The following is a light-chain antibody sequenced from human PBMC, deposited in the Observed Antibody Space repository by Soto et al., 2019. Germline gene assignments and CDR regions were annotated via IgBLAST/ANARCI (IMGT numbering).Light chain of an antibody. Sequence: EIVLTQSPGTLSLSPGDRATLSCRASHNVDSDYLAWYQHKAGRAPRLLIYGASNRATGVSDRFSGSGSGTDFALTVSRLEPEDFAVYYCQQYGTSPPYTFGQGTKLEIK. CDR1: HNVDSDY. CDR3: QQYGTSPPYT. J-gene: IGKJ2*01. V-gene: IGKV3-20*01. CDR2: GAS.